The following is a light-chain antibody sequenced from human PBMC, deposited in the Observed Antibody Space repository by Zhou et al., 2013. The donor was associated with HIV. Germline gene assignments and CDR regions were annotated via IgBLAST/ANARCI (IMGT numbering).Light chain of an antibody. J-gene: IGKJ5*01. CDR2: DAS. V-gene: IGKV3-15*01. CDR1: QSVYSN. CDR3: QQYNEWPPGT. Sequence: EIVMTQSPVTLSVSPGERATLFCRASQSVYSNLAWYQQKPGQAPRLLIYDASTRATGIPARFSGSGSGTDYTLTISSLQSEDFAIYYCQQYNEWPPGTFGQGTRLDI.